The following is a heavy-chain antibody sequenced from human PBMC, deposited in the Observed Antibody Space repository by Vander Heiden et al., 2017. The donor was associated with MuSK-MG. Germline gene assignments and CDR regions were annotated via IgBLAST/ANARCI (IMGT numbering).Heavy chain of an antibody. D-gene: IGHD1-26*01. CDR2: INYIGTST. J-gene: IGHJ4*02. Sequence: EVLLVESGGGLVEPGGSLRISCAASGFGFNSYTLNLVRQAPGKGLEWVSSINYIGTSTYYADSVKGRFTISRDNAQNSLFLQMNNLRAEDSAVYYCARDNSGNSYFFDSWGQGALVTVSS. CDR3: ARDNSGNSYFFDS. CDR1: GFGFNSYT. V-gene: IGHV3-21*02.